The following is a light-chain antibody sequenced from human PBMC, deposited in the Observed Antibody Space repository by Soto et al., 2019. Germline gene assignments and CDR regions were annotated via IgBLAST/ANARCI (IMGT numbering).Light chain of an antibody. CDR3: QLYGGSHMFS. CDR2: AAS. V-gene: IGKV3-20*01. Sequence: EIVLTQSPGNLSLSPGEGAALSCRTSQSISSSYLAWYQQKPGQAPRLLIYAASSRATGIPDRFSGSGSGTDFTLTISRLEPEDFAVYYCQLYGGSHMFSFGQGTKLEIK. J-gene: IGKJ2*01. CDR1: QSISSSY.